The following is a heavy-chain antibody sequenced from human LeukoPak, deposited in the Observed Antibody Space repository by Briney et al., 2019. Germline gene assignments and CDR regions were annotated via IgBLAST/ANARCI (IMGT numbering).Heavy chain of an antibody. CDR2: IRYDGSNK. V-gene: IGHV3-30*02. Sequence: PGGSLRLSCAASGFTFSSYGMHWVRQAPGKGLEWVAFIRYDGSNKYYADSVKGRFTISRDNSKNTLYLQMNSLRAEDTAVYYCVVVSYYYDTSGYVDSWGQGTLVTVSS. J-gene: IGHJ4*02. CDR1: GFTFSSYG. CDR3: VVVSYYYDTSGYVDS. D-gene: IGHD3-22*01.